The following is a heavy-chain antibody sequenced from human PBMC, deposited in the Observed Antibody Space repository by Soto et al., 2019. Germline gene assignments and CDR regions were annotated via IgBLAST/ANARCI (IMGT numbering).Heavy chain of an antibody. CDR1: GFTFSSYW. J-gene: IGHJ6*03. CDR3: ARDPQNSGWFNYMDV. V-gene: IGHV3-74*01. Sequence: GGSLRLSCAASGFTFSSYWMHWVRQAPGKGLVWVSRINSDGSSTSYADSVKGRFTISRDNAKNTLYLQMNSLRAEDTAVYYCARDPQNSGWFNYMDVWGKGTTVTVSS. D-gene: IGHD6-19*01. CDR2: INSDGSST.